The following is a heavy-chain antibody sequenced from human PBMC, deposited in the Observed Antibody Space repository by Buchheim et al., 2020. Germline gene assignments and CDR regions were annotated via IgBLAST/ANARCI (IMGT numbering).Heavy chain of an antibody. V-gene: IGHV3-23*01. J-gene: IGHJ6*02. CDR1: GFTFSSYA. D-gene: IGHD5-24*01. CDR2: ISGSGGST. CDR3: AKDRDGYKYYYYYGMDV. Sequence: EVQRLESGGGLVQPGGSLRLSCAASGFTFSSYAMSWVRQAPGKGLEWVSAISGSGGSTYYADSVKGRLTISRDNSKITLYLQMNSLRAEDTAVYYCAKDRDGYKYYYYYGMDVWGQGTT.